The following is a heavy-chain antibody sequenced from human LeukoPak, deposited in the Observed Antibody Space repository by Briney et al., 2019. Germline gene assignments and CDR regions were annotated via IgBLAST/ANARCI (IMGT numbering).Heavy chain of an antibody. V-gene: IGHV1-69*01. CDR2: IIPIFGTA. D-gene: IGHD5-24*01. CDR3: ASPDGYNSNYYFDY. CDR1: GGTFSSYA. J-gene: IGHJ4*02. Sequence: VASVKVSCKASGGTFSSYAISWVRQAPGQGLEWMGGIIPIFGTANYAQKFQGRVMITADESTSTAYMELSSLRSEDTAVYYCASPDGYNSNYYFDYWGQGTLVTVSS.